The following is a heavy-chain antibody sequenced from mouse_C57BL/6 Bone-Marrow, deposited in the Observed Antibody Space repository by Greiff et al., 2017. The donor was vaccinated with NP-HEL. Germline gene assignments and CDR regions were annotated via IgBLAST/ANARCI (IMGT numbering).Heavy chain of an antibody. Sequence: VQLQQSGPVLVKPGASVKMSCKASGYTFTDYYMNWVKQSHGKSLEWIGVINPYNGGTSYNQKFKGKATLTVDKSSSTAYMELNSLTSEDSAVYYCARPGKGWDYWGQGTTLTVSS. CDR2: INPYNGGT. D-gene: IGHD4-1*01. CDR1: GYTFTDYY. J-gene: IGHJ2*01. V-gene: IGHV1-19*01. CDR3: ARPGKGWDY.